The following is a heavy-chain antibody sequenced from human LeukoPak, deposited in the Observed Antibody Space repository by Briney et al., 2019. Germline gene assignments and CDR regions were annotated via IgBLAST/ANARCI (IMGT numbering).Heavy chain of an antibody. CDR3: ARAVLLDWFDP. J-gene: IGHJ5*02. CDR1: GGSFSGYY. D-gene: IGHD2-15*01. Sequence: SETLSLTCAVYGGSFSGYYWSWIRQPPGKGLEWIGEINHSGSTNYNPSLKSRVTISVDTSKNQFSLQLNSVTPEDTAVYYCARAVLLDWFDPWGQGTLVTVSS. V-gene: IGHV4-34*01. CDR2: INHSGST.